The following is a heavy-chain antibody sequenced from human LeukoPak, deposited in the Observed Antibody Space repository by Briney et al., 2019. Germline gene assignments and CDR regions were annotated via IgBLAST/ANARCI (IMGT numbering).Heavy chain of an antibody. D-gene: IGHD4-23*01. J-gene: IGHJ4*02. V-gene: IGHV3-33*01. CDR3: ARGDSIDRPSYGGKTSDSDY. Sequence: GGSLRLSCAASGFTFSSYGMHWVRQAPGKGLEWVAVIWYDGSNKYYADSVKGRFTISRDNSKNTLYLQMNSLRAEDTAVYYCARGDSIDRPSYGGKTSDSDYWGQGTLVTVSS. CDR1: GFTFSSYG. CDR2: IWYDGSNK.